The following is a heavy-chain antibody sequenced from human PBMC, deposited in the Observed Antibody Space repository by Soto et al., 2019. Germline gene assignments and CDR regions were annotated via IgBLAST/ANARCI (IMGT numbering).Heavy chain of an antibody. CDR3: ARDLNYGLFDY. D-gene: IGHD4-17*01. CDR2: ISSSSSTI. Sequence: VPIRLSCAAFGFTFSSYSMNCVLQAPGKGLEWVSYISSSSSTIYYADSVKGRFTISRDNAKNSLYLQMNSLRAEDTAVYYCARDLNYGLFDYWGQGTLVTVSS. V-gene: IGHV3-48*01. J-gene: IGHJ4*02. CDR1: GFTFSSYS.